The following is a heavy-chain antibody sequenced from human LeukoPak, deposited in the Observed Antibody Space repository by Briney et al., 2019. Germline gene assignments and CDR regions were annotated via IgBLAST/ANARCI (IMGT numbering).Heavy chain of an antibody. CDR1: GFTFDDYA. D-gene: IGHD5-18*01. CDR2: ISWNSGSI. J-gene: IGHJ4*02. V-gene: IGHV3-9*01. Sequence: GGSLRLSCAASGFTFDDYAMHWVRQVSGKGLEWVSGISWNSGSIDYAASVKGRFTISRDNAKNSLYLQMNSLRAEDTALYCCAKARDSYGTFDYWGQGTLVTVSS. CDR3: AKARDSYGTFDY.